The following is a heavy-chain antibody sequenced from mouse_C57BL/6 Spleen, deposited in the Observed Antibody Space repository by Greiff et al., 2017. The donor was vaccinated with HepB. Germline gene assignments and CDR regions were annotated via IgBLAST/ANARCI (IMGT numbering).Heavy chain of an antibody. CDR2: IDPSDSET. CDR3: AREGSPVVARYFDV. D-gene: IGHD1-1*01. Sequence: QVQLQQPGAELVRPGSSVKLSCKASGYTFTSYWMHWVKQRPIQGLEWIGNIDPSDSETHYNQKFKDKATLTVDKSSSTAYMQLSSLTSEDSAVYYCAREGSPVVARYFDVWGTGTTVTVSS. J-gene: IGHJ1*03. V-gene: IGHV1-52*01. CDR1: GYTFTSYW.